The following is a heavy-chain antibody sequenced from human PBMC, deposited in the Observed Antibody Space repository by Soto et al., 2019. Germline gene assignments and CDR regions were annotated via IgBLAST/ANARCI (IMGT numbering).Heavy chain of an antibody. D-gene: IGHD6-13*01. CDR2: INPSGGST. Sequence: ASVKVSCKASGYTFTSYYMHWVRQAPGQGLEWMGIINPSGGSTSYAQKFQGRVTMTRDTSTSTVYMELSSLRSEDTAVYYCARGADSSSGDLAQDYYYYGMDVWGQGTTVTVSS. J-gene: IGHJ6*02. V-gene: IGHV1-46*01. CDR1: GYTFTSYY. CDR3: ARGADSSSGDLAQDYYYYGMDV.